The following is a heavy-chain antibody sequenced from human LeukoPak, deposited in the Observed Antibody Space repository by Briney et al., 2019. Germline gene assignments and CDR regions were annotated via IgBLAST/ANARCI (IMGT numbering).Heavy chain of an antibody. Sequence: PGRSLRLSWAASGXTFSSYGMHWVRQAPGKGLEWVAVISYDGSNKYYADSVKGRFTISRDNSKNTLYLQMNSLRAGDTAVYYCAKDPGGSSGYPDAFDIWGQGTMVTVSS. CDR2: ISYDGSNK. CDR3: AKDPGGSSGYPDAFDI. CDR1: GXTFSSYG. D-gene: IGHD3-22*01. J-gene: IGHJ3*02. V-gene: IGHV3-30*18.